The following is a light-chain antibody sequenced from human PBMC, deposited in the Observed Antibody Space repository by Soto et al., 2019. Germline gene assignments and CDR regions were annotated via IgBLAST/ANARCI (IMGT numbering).Light chain of an antibody. V-gene: IGLV4-69*01. Sequence: QPVLTQSPSASASLGASVKLTCTLSSGHSSYSIAWHQQQPDKGPRYLMKVNSDGSHSKGDGIPDRFSGSSSGAERYLTISSLQSEDEADYYCQTWDTGIQVFGGGTQLTVL. CDR1: SGHSSYS. J-gene: IGLJ3*02. CDR2: VNSDGSH. CDR3: QTWDTGIQV.